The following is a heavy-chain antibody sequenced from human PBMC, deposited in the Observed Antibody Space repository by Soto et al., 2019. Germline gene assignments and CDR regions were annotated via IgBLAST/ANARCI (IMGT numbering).Heavy chain of an antibody. V-gene: IGHV1-2*02. Sequence: ASVKVSCKASGYTFTVYFMHWVRQAPGEGLEWMGWINPNSGATKYAPKFQGRVTMTRDTSNRTAYLELSRLTSDDTAIYYCARGGGTTLAPLPWGQGTPVTVS. J-gene: IGHJ5*02. D-gene: IGHD3-16*01. CDR3: ARGGGTTLAPLP. CDR1: GYTFTVYF. CDR2: INPNSGAT.